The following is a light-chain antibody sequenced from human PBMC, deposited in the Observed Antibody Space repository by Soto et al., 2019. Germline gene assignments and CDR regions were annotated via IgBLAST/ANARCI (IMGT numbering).Light chain of an antibody. Sequence: QSALTQPASVSGSPGQSITISCTGTSSDVGGYNYVSWYQQHPGKAPKLMIYDVSNRPSGVSNRFSGSKSGNTASLTISGRHAEDEADYYCSSYTSSSTLFGTGTKITVL. CDR2: DVS. J-gene: IGLJ1*01. CDR1: SSDVGGYNY. V-gene: IGLV2-14*01. CDR3: SSYTSSSTL.